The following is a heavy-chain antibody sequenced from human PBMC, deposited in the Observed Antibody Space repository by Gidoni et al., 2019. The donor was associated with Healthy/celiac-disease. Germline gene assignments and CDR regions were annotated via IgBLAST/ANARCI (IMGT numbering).Heavy chain of an antibody. CDR1: GFTFSSYA. V-gene: IGHV3-23*01. J-gene: IGHJ1*01. Sequence: EVQLLESGGGLVQPGGSLRLSCAASGFTFSSYAMSWVRQAPGKGLELVSAISGSGGSTYYADSVKGRFTISRDNSKNTLYLQMNSLRAEDTAVYYCAKDRGYYDSSGYYMIEYFQHWGQGTLVTVSS. D-gene: IGHD3-22*01. CDR3: AKDRGYYDSSGYYMIEYFQH. CDR2: ISGSGGST.